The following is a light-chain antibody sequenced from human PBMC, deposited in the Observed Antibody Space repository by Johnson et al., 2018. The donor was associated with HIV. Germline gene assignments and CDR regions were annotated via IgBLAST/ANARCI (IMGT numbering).Light chain of an antibody. Sequence: QSMLTQPPSVSAAPGQKVTISCSGSSSNIGNNYVSWYQQLPGTAPKLLIYDNNKRPSGIPDRFYGSKSGTSATLGITVLQTGDEADYYCGTWDSSLSAGVCGTGTKVTVL. CDR2: DNN. CDR1: SSNIGNNY. CDR3: GTWDSSLSAGV. V-gene: IGLV1-51*01. J-gene: IGLJ1*01.